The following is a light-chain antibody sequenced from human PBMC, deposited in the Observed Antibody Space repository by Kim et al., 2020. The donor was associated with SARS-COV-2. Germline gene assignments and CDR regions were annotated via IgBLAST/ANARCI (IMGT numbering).Light chain of an antibody. J-gene: IGKJ1*01. CDR3: QQHSSYPRT. Sequence: DIQMTQSPSSLSASVGDRVTITCRASEDISNRLAWFQQKPGKAPKSLIYSASILQSGVPSKFSGSGSGTVFSLTISGLQPEDVATYYCQQHSSYPRTFGPGTKVEIK. CDR2: SAS. CDR1: EDISNR. V-gene: IGKV1-16*02.